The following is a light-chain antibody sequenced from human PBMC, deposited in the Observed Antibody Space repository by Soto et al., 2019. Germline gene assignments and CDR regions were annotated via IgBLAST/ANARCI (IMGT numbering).Light chain of an antibody. Sequence: DMVITEYPATLSVSPGERATLSCRASQSFSILLAWYQQKPGQAPRLLIFGASTRAAGFPDRFSGSGSGTDFTLTISRLEPEDFAVYYCPQYGSSPRTFGQGTKVDVK. CDR1: QSFSIL. V-gene: IGKV3-20*01. J-gene: IGKJ1*01. CDR2: GAS. CDR3: PQYGSSPRT.